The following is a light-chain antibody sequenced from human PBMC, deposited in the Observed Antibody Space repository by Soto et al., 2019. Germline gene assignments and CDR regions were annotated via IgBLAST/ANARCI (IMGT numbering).Light chain of an antibody. Sequence: EIVMTQSPATLSVSPGERATLSCRASQSVRSNFAWYQQKPGQAPRLLIYGASTMATGIPARFSGSGSGTEFTMTISSLQSEDFAVYYCQQYNNWPAITVGQGTRMAIK. V-gene: IGKV3D-15*01. CDR2: GAS. J-gene: IGKJ5*01. CDR3: QQYNNWPAIT. CDR1: QSVRSN.